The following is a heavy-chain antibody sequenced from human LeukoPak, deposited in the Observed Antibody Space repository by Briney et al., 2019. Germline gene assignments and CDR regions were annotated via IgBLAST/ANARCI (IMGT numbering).Heavy chain of an antibody. Sequence: KASETLSLTCTVSGDSTNFYYWSWIRQPPGKGLEWIGYIDYSGRTKYNPSLKSRVTISVDTSKNQFSLKLSSVTAADTAVYYCARVLPGDGYSFGYWGQGTLVTVSS. CDR1: GDSTNFYY. CDR3: ARVLPGDGYSFGY. D-gene: IGHD5-18*01. J-gene: IGHJ4*02. V-gene: IGHV4-59*12. CDR2: IDYSGRT.